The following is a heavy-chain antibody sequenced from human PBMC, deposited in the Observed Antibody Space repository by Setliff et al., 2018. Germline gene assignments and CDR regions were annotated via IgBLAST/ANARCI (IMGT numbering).Heavy chain of an antibody. D-gene: IGHD2-2*01. V-gene: IGHV4-39*01. Sequence: SETLSLTCTVSGVSISNSDYYWGWTRQPPGKGLEWIGTVYDSGTTYYNPSLKSRVTIFVDTSKNQFSLNLNSVTAADTGVYYCASCRYQVPYDYWGQGILVTVSS. CDR3: ASCRYQVPYDY. CDR2: VYDSGTT. J-gene: IGHJ4*02. CDR1: GVSISNSDYY.